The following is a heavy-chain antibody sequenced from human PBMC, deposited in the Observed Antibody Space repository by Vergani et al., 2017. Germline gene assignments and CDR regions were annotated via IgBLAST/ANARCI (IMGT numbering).Heavy chain of an antibody. CDR1: GFTFSSYA. V-gene: IGHV3-30-3*01. D-gene: IGHD3-9*01. CDR2: ISYDGSNK. J-gene: IGHJ4*02. Sequence: QVQLVESGGGVVQPGRSLRLSCAASGFTFSSYAMHWVRQAPGKGLEWVAVISYDGSNKYYADSVKGRLTISRDNSKNTLYLQMNSLRAEDTAVYYCARDGYDILTGYYNLLDYWGQGTLVTVSS. CDR3: ARDGYDILTGYYNLLDY.